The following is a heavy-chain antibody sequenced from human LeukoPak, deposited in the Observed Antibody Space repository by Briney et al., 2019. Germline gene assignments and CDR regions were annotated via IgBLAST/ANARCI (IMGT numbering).Heavy chain of an antibody. V-gene: IGHV3-48*01. Sequence: GGTLRLSCAASGFTISSYSLNWVRQAPGKGLERVSYISSSSSSIYYADSVKGRFTIFRDNTKTTLYLDMNSMRAEDTAVYYCARGLGYCSGGSCYDGNYYYYGMDVWGQGTTVTVSS. D-gene: IGHD2-15*01. J-gene: IGHJ6*02. CDR1: GFTISSYS. CDR2: ISSSSSSI. CDR3: ARGLGYCSGGSCYDGNYYYYGMDV.